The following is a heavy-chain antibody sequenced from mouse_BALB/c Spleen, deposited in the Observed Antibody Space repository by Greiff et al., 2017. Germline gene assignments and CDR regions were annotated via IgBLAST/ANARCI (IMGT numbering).Heavy chain of an antibody. Sequence: EVQLQQSGAELVKPGASVKLSCTASGFNFSDSYMHWVKQRPEQGLEWIGRIDPANGNTNYDPKFQGKATLPADTSSNTAYLQLSSLTSEDTAVYCCTSDYYDGSSYGGAMDYWGQGTSVTVSS. D-gene: IGHD1-1*01. CDR2: IDPANGNT. CDR1: GFNFSDSY. J-gene: IGHJ4*01. CDR3: TSDYYDGSSYGGAMDY. V-gene: IGHV14-3*02.